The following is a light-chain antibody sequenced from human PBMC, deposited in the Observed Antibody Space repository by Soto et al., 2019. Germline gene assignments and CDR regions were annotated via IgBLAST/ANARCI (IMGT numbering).Light chain of an antibody. V-gene: IGLV2-23*02. CDR1: SSDIGTYKY. Sequence: QSALTQPASVSGSPGQSVTISCTGSSSDIGTYKYVSWYQHHPGKAPKLLIYEVTNRPSGVSDRFSGSKSGNTASLTISGLQADDEADYYCSSYAGSNNWVFGGGTKVTVL. J-gene: IGLJ3*02. CDR2: EVT. CDR3: SSYAGSNNWV.